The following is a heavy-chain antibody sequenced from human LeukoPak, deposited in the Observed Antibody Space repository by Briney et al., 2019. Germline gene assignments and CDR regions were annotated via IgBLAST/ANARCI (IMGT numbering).Heavy chain of an antibody. CDR2: IYSCGST. Sequence: PGGSLRLSCAASGFTFSNYDMSWVRPAPGKGLEWVSLIYSCGSTYYADSVKGRFTISRDNSKNTLYLQMNSLRAEDTAVYYCARESVAGCLDYWGQGTLVTVSS. D-gene: IGHD3-10*01. J-gene: IGHJ4*02. CDR1: GFTFSNYD. CDR3: ARESVAGCLDY. V-gene: IGHV3-53*01.